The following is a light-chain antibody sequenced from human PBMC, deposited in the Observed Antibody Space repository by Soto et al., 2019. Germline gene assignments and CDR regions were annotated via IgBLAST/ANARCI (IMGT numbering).Light chain of an antibody. CDR3: CSYAGTGTFV. CDR1: SSDVGGSDL. Sequence: QSALTQPASVSGSPGQSITISCTGTSSDVGGSDLVSWYQQHPVKAPKLMIYEDTKRPSGVSNRFSGSKSGNTASLTISGLQAEDEADYYCCSYAGTGTFVFGGGTKVTVL. J-gene: IGLJ2*01. V-gene: IGLV2-23*02. CDR2: EDT.